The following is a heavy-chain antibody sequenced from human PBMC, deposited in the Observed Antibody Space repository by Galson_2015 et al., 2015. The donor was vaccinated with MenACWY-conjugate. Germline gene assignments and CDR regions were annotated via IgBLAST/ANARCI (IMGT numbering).Heavy chain of an antibody. CDR1: GFTFSNYW. Sequence: SLRLSCAASGFTFSNYWMSWVRQTPGKGLEWVANIKQDGSEKYYVDSVRGRFTISRDNAKNALYLQMNSLRAEDTALYYCARGTVTPSGAKYYGMYVWGRGTTVTVSS. CDR3: ARGTVTPSGAKYYGMYV. V-gene: IGHV3-7*03. D-gene: IGHD4-17*01. J-gene: IGHJ6*02. CDR2: IKQDGSEK.